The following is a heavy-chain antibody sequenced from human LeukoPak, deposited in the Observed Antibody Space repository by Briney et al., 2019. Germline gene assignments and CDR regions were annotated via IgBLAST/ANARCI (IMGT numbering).Heavy chain of an antibody. J-gene: IGHJ6*04. D-gene: IGHD3-10*01. V-gene: IGHV3-48*03. CDR2: ISSSGRTI. CDR3: ASLIIMDV. CDR1: GFTFSSYE. Sequence: GGSLRLSCAASGFTFSSYEMNWVRQAPGKGLEWVSYISSSGRTIYYADSVKGRFTISRDNAKNSLYLQMNSLRAEDTAVYYCASLIIMDVWGKGTTVTIPS.